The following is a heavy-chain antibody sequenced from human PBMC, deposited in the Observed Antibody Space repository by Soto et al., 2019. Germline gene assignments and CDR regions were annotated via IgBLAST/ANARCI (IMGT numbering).Heavy chain of an antibody. CDR2: MNPGSGNT. CDR3: ARMASSGSLNWFDP. CDR1: GYTFTNYE. J-gene: IGHJ5*02. D-gene: IGHD3-10*01. V-gene: IGHV1-8*01. Sequence: GASVKVSCKASGYTFTNYEITWVRQATGQGLEWMGWMNPGSGNTDYAHKFQGRVTMTRNISINTAYMELSRLGSDDTAIYYCARMASSGSLNWFDPWGQGTLVTVS.